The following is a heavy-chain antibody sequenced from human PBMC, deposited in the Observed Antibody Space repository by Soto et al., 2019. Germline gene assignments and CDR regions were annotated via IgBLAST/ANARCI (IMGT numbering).Heavy chain of an antibody. D-gene: IGHD3-9*01. V-gene: IGHV4-59*01. CDR1: GGCISSYY. CDR2: IYYSGST. CDR3: ARFDGRQ. Sequence: SETLSLTCTVSGGCISSYYWSWIRQPPGKGLEWIGYIYYSGSTNYNPSLKSRVTISVDTSKNQFSLKLSSVTAADTAVYYCARFDGRQGAQGTPLPISS. J-gene: IGHJ4*02.